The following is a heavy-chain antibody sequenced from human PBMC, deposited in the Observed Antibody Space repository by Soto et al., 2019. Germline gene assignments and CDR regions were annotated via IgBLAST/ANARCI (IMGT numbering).Heavy chain of an antibody. CDR2: IYHTT. D-gene: IGHD6-19*01. V-gene: IGHV4-59*01. Sequence: SDTLSLTCTVSGDGISEYYWSWIRQPPGKGLEWIGYIYHTTNYNPSLKSRVTISVNTSKNQFSLKVTSVTAADTAVYYCARTSPVAGGFDYWGQGTLVTVS. J-gene: IGHJ4*02. CDR1: GDGISEYY. CDR3: ARTSPVAGGFDY.